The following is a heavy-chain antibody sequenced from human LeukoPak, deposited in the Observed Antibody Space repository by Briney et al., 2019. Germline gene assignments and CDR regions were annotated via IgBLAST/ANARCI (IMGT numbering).Heavy chain of an antibody. CDR3: ARYFSGKTLDY. CDR1: SDSISNYY. CDR2: INHSGNS. V-gene: IGHV4-59*01. D-gene: IGHD1-1*01. Sequence: PSETLSLTCTVSSDSISNYYWSWIRQPPGKGLEWIGYINHSGNSKYNPPLESRITIAVDTSKNQFSLKLNSVTAADTAVYYCARYFSGKTLDYWGQGMLVTVSS. J-gene: IGHJ4*02.